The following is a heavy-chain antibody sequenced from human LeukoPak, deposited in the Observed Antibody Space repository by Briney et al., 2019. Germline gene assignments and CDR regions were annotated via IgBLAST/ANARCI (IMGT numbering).Heavy chain of an antibody. CDR3: ARDSCSGGSCYSGYYGMYV. J-gene: IGHJ6*02. Sequence: GASVKVSCMASGYTFTRYYMHWVRQAPGQGLEWMGWINPNSGGTNYAQKFQGRVTMTRDTSISTAYIELSRLRSDDTAVYYCARDSCSGGSCYSGYYGMYVWGRGTTVTVSS. D-gene: IGHD2-15*01. CDR1: GYTFTRYY. V-gene: IGHV1-2*02. CDR2: INPNSGGT.